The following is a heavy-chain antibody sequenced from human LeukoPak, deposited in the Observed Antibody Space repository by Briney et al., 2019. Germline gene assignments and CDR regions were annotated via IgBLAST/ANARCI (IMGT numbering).Heavy chain of an antibody. CDR2: IKEDGSEK. V-gene: IGHV3-7*03. D-gene: IGHD5-12*01. Sequence: GGSLRLSCAASGFTFSSYWMSWVRQAPGKGLEWVANIKEDGSEKYYVDSVKGRFTISRDNGKNSLYLQMNSLRAEDTAVYFCARDTVDGYIYFDYWGQGTLVTVSS. CDR3: ARDTVDGYIYFDY. J-gene: IGHJ4*02. CDR1: GFTFSSYW.